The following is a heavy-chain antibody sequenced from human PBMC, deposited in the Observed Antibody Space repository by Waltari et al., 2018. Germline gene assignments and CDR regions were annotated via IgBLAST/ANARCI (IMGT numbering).Heavy chain of an antibody. CDR1: GYSFTSYW. CDR2: IYPCDSDT. Sequence: EVQLVPSGAEVKKPGESLKISCKGSGYSFTSYWIGWVRQMPGKGQEWMGIIYPCDSDTRYSPSFQGQVTISADKSISTAYLHWSSLKASDTAMYYCARHDAVPAAIGVGVGGWYFDLWGRGTRVTVSS. V-gene: IGHV5-51*01. J-gene: IGHJ2*01. D-gene: IGHD2-2*02. CDR3: ARHDAVPAAIGVGVGGWYFDL.